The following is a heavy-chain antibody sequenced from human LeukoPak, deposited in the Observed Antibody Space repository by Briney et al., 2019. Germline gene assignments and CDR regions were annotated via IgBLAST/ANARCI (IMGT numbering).Heavy chain of an antibody. CDR3: ARGVGWFDP. CDR1: GFTFTNNW. CDR2: VNEDGTEK. D-gene: IGHD2-2*01. Sequence: GGSLRLSCATSGFTFTNNWMSWVRQAPGKGPERVATVNEDGTEKYYVDSLKGRFTISRDNGKRSLYVQMNSLRVEDTAVYYCARGVGWFDPWGQGTLVTVSS. J-gene: IGHJ5*02. V-gene: IGHV3-7*01.